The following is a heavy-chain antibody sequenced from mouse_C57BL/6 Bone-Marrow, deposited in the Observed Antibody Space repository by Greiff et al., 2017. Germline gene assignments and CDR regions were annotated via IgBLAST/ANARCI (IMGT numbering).Heavy chain of an antibody. CDR2: IYPGSGSP. CDR1: GYTFTSYW. J-gene: IGHJ1*03. V-gene: IGHV1-55*01. Sequence: QVQLQQSGAELVKPGASVKMSCKASGYTFTSYWITWVKQRPGQGLEWIGDIYPGSGSPNYNEKFKSKATLTVDTSSSTAYMQLSSLTSEDSAVSYGERWGTVVAPSHWYIDVWGTGTTVTVSS. CDR3: ERWGTVVAPSHWYIDV. D-gene: IGHD1-1*01.